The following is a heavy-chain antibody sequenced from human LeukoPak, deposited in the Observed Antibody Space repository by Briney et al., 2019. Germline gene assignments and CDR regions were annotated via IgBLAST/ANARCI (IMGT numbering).Heavy chain of an antibody. Sequence: PGGSLRLSCAASGFTFSTFAMIRVRQPPGKGLEWVSSIFPSGGEIHYADSVRGRFTISRDNSKSTLSLQMNSLRAEDTAVYYCAKVGATWIQSSNDYWGQGTLATVSS. D-gene: IGHD5-18*01. CDR3: AKVGATWIQSSNDY. CDR2: IFPSGGEI. V-gene: IGHV3-23*01. J-gene: IGHJ4*02. CDR1: GFTFSTFA.